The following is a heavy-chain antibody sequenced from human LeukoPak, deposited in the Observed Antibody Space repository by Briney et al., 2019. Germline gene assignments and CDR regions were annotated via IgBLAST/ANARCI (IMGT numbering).Heavy chain of an antibody. CDR1: GYTFTSYT. Sequence: ASVKVSCKASGYTFTSYTMHWVRQAPGQRLEWMGWINAGNGNTKYSQKFQGRVTITRDTSASTAYMELSSLRSEDTAVYYCARGSSTSLAYYGMDVWGQGTTVTVSS. CDR3: ARGSSTSLAYYGMDV. CDR2: INAGNGNT. V-gene: IGHV1-3*01. D-gene: IGHD2-2*01. J-gene: IGHJ6*02.